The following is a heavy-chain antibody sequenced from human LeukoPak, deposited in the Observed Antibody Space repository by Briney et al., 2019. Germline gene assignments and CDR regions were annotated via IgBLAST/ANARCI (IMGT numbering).Heavy chain of an antibody. CDR1: GFSASDFY. V-gene: IGHV3-11*04. Sequence: GGSLRLSCAASGFSASDFYMTWIRQSPGTGLEWISYMSVTDRTIYYANSVRGRFTISRDNNKNSLDLQMNSLGSDDTAVYYCARVVSTSGKFYMDVWGTGTTVTVSS. J-gene: IGHJ6*03. D-gene: IGHD1-1*01. CDR3: ARVVSTSGKFYMDV. CDR2: MSVTDRTI.